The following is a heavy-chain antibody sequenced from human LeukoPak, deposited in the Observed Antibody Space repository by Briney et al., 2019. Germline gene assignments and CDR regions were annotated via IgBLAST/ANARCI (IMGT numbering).Heavy chain of an antibody. V-gene: IGHV3-72*01. Sequence: GGSLRLSCAGSGFTFSDHYMDWDRQAPGKGLEWIGRIRNKANSYTTEYAASVKGRFTVSRDESKNTLFLQINSLESEDTAVYYCARRNSVTKLLDNGGEGTLVTVPS. CDR3: ARRNSVTKLLDN. CDR1: GFTFSDHY. J-gene: IGHJ4*02. D-gene: IGHD5/OR15-5a*01. CDR2: IRNKANSYTT.